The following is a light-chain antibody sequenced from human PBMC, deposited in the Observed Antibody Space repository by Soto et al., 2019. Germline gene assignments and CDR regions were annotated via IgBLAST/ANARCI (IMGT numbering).Light chain of an antibody. Sequence: DIDMTQAPSSLSASVGDRVTITCRAGQDVVNYLNWYQQKPGKAPRLLIYAASSLQSGVPSRFSVSGSGTTFTLTITDLQPEDVATYYCQQSRTTAYTFAQGTKVDIK. V-gene: IGKV1-39*01. J-gene: IGKJ2*01. CDR3: QQSRTTAYT. CDR2: AAS. CDR1: QDVVNY.